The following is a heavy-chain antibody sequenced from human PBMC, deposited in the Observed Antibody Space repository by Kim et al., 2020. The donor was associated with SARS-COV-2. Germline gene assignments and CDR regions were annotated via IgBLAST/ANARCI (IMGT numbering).Heavy chain of an antibody. V-gene: IGHV3-33*06. CDR3: AKASFWDTAMDAGFDY. D-gene: IGHD5-18*01. J-gene: IGHJ4*02. CDR2: IWYDGSNK. Sequence: GGSLRLSCAASGFTFSSYAMHWVRQAPGKGLEWVAVIWYDGSNKYYADSVKGRFTISRDNSKNTLYLQMNSLRAEDTAVYYCAKASFWDTAMDAGFDYWGQGTLVTVSS. CDR1: GFTFSSYA.